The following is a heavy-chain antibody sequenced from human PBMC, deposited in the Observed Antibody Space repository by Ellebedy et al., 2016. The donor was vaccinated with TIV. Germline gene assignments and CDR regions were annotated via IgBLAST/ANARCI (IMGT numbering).Heavy chain of an antibody. J-gene: IGHJ4*02. CDR2: FDWNIVRI. CDR3: ATEPRKYFDY. CDR1: GFTSHSYA. D-gene: IGHD1-14*01. V-gene: IGHV3-9*02. Sequence: PGGSLRLSCAASGFTSHSYATHWVRQTPGKGLGWVSGFDWNIVRIGYANSVNDRFTISRDNSRYSLYLHMSSLRTEETAFYYCATEPRKYFDYWGQGTVVTVSS.